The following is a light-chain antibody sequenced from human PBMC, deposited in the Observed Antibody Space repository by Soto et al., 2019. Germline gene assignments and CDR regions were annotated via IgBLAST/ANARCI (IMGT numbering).Light chain of an antibody. CDR1: RSNIGSNT. CDR3: ATWADSLSGYV. V-gene: IGLV1-44*01. Sequence: QSVLTQPPSASGTPGQGATISCSGGRSNIGSNTVNWYQQLPGTAPKLLMYSNNQRPSGVPDRVSGSKSGASASPDISGLLSEDEADQYCATWADSLSGYVFGSGTKVPV. J-gene: IGLJ1*01. CDR2: SNN.